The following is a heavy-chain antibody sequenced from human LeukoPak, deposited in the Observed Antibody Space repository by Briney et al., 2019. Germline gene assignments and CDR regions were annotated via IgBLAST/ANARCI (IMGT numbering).Heavy chain of an antibody. D-gene: IGHD2-2*01. J-gene: IGHJ4*02. CDR1: GFTFSSYG. Sequence: GGSLRLSCAASGFTFSSYGMHWVRQAPGKGLEWVAVIWYDGSNKYYADSVKGRFTISRDNSKNTLYLQVNSLRAEDTAVYYCARRSDHCSGHSCYPGYWGQGTLVTVSS. V-gene: IGHV3-33*01. CDR2: IWYDGSNK. CDR3: ARRSDHCSGHSCYPGY.